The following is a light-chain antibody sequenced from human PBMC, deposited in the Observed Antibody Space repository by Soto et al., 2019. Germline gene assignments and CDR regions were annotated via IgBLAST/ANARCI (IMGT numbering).Light chain of an antibody. CDR2: AAS. CDR3: LQDYRYPRT. Sequence: AIQMTQSPSSLSASVGDRVTITCRASQGIRNDLGWYQQKPGTAPKLLIYAASNLQSVVPSRFSASGSGTDFTLTISTLQPEDFATYYCLQDYRYPRTFGQGTKLEMK. V-gene: IGKV1-6*01. CDR1: QGIRND. J-gene: IGKJ2*01.